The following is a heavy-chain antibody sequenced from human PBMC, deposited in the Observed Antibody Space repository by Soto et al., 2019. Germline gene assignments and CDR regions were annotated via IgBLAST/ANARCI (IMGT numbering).Heavy chain of an antibody. CDR1: GFTFSDYW. J-gene: IGHJ4*02. V-gene: IGHV3-7*03. CDR2: IKEDGSMK. D-gene: IGHD1-26*01. Sequence: EVQLVESGGCLVQPGGSLRLYFAASGFTFSDYWMSWVRQAPGKGLEWVATIKEDGSMKYYVDAVKGRYTISRDNAKNSLYLQLKDLRAEDTAVYYCARDREWEPSQEGFDYWGQGTLVTVSS. CDR3: ARDREWEPSQEGFDY.